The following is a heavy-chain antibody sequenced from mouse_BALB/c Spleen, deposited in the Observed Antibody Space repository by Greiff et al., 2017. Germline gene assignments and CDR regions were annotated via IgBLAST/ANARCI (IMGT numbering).Heavy chain of an antibody. CDR1: GFNIKDTY. D-gene: IGHD2-10*01. CDR2: IDPANGNT. Sequence: DVKLQESGAELVKPGASVKLSCTASGFNIKDTYMHWVKQRPEQGLEWIGRIDPANGNTKYDPKFQGKATITADTSSNTAYLQLSSLTSEDTAVYYCARSYYEAWFAYWGQGTLVTVSA. CDR3: ARSYYEAWFAY. J-gene: IGHJ3*01. V-gene: IGHV14-3*02.